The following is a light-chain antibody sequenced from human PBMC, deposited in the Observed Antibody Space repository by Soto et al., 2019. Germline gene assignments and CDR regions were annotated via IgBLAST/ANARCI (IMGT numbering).Light chain of an antibody. CDR2: EVY. J-gene: IGLJ1*01. CDR3: SSYVGTNSYV. CDR1: SSDVGGYNY. V-gene: IGLV2-8*01. Sequence: QSVLTQPPSASGSPGQSVTISCTGTSSDVGGYNYVSWYQHHPGKAPKLIIYEVYKWPSGVPDRFSGSKSGNTAALTVSGLQAADEADYYCSSYVGTNSYVFGTGTKLTVL.